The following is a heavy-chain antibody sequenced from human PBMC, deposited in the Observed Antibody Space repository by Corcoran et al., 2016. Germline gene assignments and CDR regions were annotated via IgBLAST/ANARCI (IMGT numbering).Heavy chain of an antibody. CDR1: GFTFSSYG. J-gene: IGHJ6*02. Sequence: QVQLVESGGGVVQPGRSLRLSCAASGFTFSSYGMHWVRQAPGKGLEWVAVISYDGSNKYDADSVKGRFTISRDNSKNTLYLQMNSLRAEDTAVYYCAKWVTSGEAYYYYYGMDVWGQGTTVTVSS. CDR3: AKWVTSGEAYYYYYGMDV. V-gene: IGHV3-30*18. D-gene: IGHD3-16*01. CDR2: ISYDGSNK.